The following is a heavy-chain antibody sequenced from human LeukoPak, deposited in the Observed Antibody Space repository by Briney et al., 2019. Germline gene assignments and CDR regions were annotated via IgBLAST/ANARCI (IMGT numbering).Heavy chain of an antibody. J-gene: IGHJ5*02. V-gene: IGHV1-69*05. CDR1: GDSYGTYG. CDR2: FNPIFGSA. D-gene: IGHD3-10*01. Sequence: GASVKVSCKAPGDSYGTYGITWVRQAPGEGLEWMGGFNPIFGSAQYAQKLQGRVTITRDVSARTVYMELSSLRSEDTTIYYCARDFGSGVFDPWGQGTLVTVSS. CDR3: ARDFGSGVFDP.